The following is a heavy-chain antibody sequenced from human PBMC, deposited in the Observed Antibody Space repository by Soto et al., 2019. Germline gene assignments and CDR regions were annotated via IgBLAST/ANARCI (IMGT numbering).Heavy chain of an antibody. Sequence: PGGSLRLSCAASGFTFSSYAMHWVRQAPGKGLEWVAVISYDGSNKYYADSVKGRFTISRDNSKNTLYLQMNSLRAEDTAVYYCARESEPSWGQGTLVTVSS. J-gene: IGHJ4*02. CDR3: ARESEPS. CDR1: GFTFSSYA. V-gene: IGHV3-30-3*01. CDR2: ISYDGSNK. D-gene: IGHD1-1*01.